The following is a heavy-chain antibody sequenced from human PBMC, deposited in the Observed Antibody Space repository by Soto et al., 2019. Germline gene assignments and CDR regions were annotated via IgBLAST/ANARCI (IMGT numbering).Heavy chain of an antibody. CDR2: IYYSGST. CDR1: GYSVTNSNW. Sequence: SETLSLTCAVSGYSVTNSNWWGWIRQPPGKGLEWIGYIYYSGSTSYIPSLKSRVTMSLDTSKNQVSLKLKSVTAVDTALYYCARLIGGPFGVFDIGGKGKMV. J-gene: IGHJ3*02. V-gene: IGHV4-28*01. CDR3: ARLIGGPFGVFDI. D-gene: IGHD3-10*01.